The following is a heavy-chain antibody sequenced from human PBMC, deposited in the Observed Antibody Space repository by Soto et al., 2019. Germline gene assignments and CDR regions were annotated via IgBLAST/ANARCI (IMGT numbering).Heavy chain of an antibody. Sequence: SETLSLTCAVYGGSFSGYYWSWIRQPPGKGLEWIGEINHSGSTNYNPSLKSRVTISVDTSKNQFSLKLSSVTAADTAVYYCARNGSYYDFWSGYYFGGGMDVWGQGTTVTVS. J-gene: IGHJ6*02. V-gene: IGHV4-34*01. D-gene: IGHD3-3*01. CDR2: INHSGST. CDR1: GGSFSGYY. CDR3: ARNGSYYDFWSGYYFGGGMDV.